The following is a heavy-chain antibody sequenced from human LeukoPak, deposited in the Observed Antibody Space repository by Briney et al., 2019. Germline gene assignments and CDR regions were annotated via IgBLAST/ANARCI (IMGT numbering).Heavy chain of an antibody. CDR3: ARRIWYHDILTAYNI. CDR2: INHSGST. J-gene: IGHJ4*02. D-gene: IGHD3-9*01. CDR1: GGSFSGYY. Sequence: SETLSLTCAVYGGSFSGYYWSWIRQPPGKGLEWIGEINHSGSTNYNPSLKSRVTISVDTSKNQFSLNLSSVTAADTAVYYCARRIWYHDILTAYNIWGQGTRVTVSS. V-gene: IGHV4-34*01.